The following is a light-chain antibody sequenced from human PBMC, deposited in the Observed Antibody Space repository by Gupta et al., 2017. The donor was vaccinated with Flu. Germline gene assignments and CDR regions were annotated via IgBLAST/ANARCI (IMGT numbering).Light chain of an antibody. J-gene: IGKJ2*01. CDR2: TAS. CDR1: QSISFY. Sequence: DIQLTQSPSPRSASIGDRVTITCRASQSISFYLNWYQQKSGEAPKVLIYTASSLQGRVPSRFSGYGSGTHFTLTITDLQPEDSGTYYCQQSFSTPHTFGQGTKLEIK. CDR3: QQSFSTPHT. V-gene: IGKV1-39*01.